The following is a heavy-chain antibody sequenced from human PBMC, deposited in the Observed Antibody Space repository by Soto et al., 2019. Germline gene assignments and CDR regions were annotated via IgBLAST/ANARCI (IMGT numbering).Heavy chain of an antibody. D-gene: IGHD4-17*01. V-gene: IGHV1-69*08. Sequence: QDQLVQSGAEVKKPGSSVKVSCKASGGTFSSHTFSRVRQAPGQGLEWMGRIIPALGTASYAQKFQGRVTITADEYTSTVYMELSSLRSEDTAVDYCARPDFGAYWYFDLWGRGTLVTVSS. CDR1: GGTFSSHT. CDR2: IIPALGTA. J-gene: IGHJ2*01. CDR3: ARPDFGAYWYFDL.